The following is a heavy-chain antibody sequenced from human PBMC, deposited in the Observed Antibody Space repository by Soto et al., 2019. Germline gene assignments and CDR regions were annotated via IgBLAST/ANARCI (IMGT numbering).Heavy chain of an antibody. D-gene: IGHD4-17*01. CDR1: GFTVSSNY. Sequence: EVQLVESGGGLVQPGGSLRLSCAASGFTVSSNYMSWVRQAPGKGLEWVSVIYSGGSTYYEDSVKGRFTISRDNSKNTLYLQMNSLRAEDTAVYYCARGGSYGGNSEGEIDYWGQGTLVTVSS. CDR2: IYSGGST. V-gene: IGHV3-66*01. CDR3: ARGGSYGGNSEGEIDY. J-gene: IGHJ4*02.